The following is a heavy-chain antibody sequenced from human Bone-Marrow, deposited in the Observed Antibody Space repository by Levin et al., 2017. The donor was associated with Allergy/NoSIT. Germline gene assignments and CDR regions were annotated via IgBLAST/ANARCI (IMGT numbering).Heavy chain of an antibody. CDR3: ARDGLWGPTYYYGSGSFDY. V-gene: IGHV4-4*02. CDR2: IYHSGST. CDR1: GGSISSSNW. Sequence: PGGSLRLSCAVSGGSISSSNWWSWVRQPPGKGLEWIGEIYHSGSTNYNPSLKSRVTISVDKSKNQFSLKLSSVTAADTAVYYCARDGLWGPTYYYGSGSFDYWGQGTLVTVSS. J-gene: IGHJ4*02. D-gene: IGHD3-10*01.